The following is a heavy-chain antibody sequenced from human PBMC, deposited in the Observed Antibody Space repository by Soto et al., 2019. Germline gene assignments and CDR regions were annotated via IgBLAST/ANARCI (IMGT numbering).Heavy chain of an antibody. CDR1: GITFSDSF. Sequence: GGSLRLSCAASGITFSDSFMSWIRQAPGRGLEWVSYISPSRRYTSYADSVRGRFTISRDNAQNSLYLQMNSLRAEDTAVYYCAILRPGYYDILTGFGALDIWGQGTVVTVSS. J-gene: IGHJ3*02. D-gene: IGHD3-9*01. CDR2: ISPSRRYT. CDR3: AILRPGYYDILTGFGALDI. V-gene: IGHV3-11*06.